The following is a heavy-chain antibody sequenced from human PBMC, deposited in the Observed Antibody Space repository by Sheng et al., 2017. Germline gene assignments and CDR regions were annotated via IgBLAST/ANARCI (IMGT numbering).Heavy chain of an antibody. CDR3: ARALYYYDSSGYYYYYYGMDV. Sequence: EVQLVESGGGLVQPGGSLRLSCAASGFTFSDHYMDWVRQAPGKGLEWVGRTRNKANSYTTEYAASVKGRFTISRDDSKNSLYLQMNSLKTEDTAVYYCARALYYYDSSGYYYYYYGMDVWAKGPRSPS. CDR1: GFTFSDHY. CDR2: TRNKANSYTT. D-gene: IGHD3-22*01. J-gene: IGHJ6*02. V-gene: IGHV3-72*01.